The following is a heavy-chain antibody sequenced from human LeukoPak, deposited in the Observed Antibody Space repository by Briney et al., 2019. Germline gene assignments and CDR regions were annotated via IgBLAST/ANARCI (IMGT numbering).Heavy chain of an antibody. V-gene: IGHV3-30*04. CDR1: GFTFSSYA. J-gene: IGHJ6*03. CDR3: AKDWHRYYYDSSGKYYYYYMDV. D-gene: IGHD3-22*01. CDR2: ISYDGSNK. Sequence: GGSLRLSCAASGFTFSSYAMHWVRQAPGEGLEWVAVISYDGSNKYYADSVKGRFTISRDNSKNTLYLQMNSLRADDTAVYYCAKDWHRYYYDSSGKYYYYYMDVWGKGTTVTISS.